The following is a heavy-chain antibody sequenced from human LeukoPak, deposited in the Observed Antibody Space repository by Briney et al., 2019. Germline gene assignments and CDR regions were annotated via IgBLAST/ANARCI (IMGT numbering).Heavy chain of an antibody. D-gene: IGHD6-19*01. CDR2: IRYDGSNK. J-gene: IGHJ6*03. Sequence: GGSLRLSCAASGFTFSSYGMHWVRQAPGKGLEWVAFIRYDGSNKYYADSVKGRFTISRDNSKTTLYLQMNSLRAEDTAVYYCAKVLDSSGPHYYYYYMDVWGKGTTVTVSS. CDR1: GFTFSSYG. CDR3: AKVLDSSGPHYYYYYMDV. V-gene: IGHV3-30*02.